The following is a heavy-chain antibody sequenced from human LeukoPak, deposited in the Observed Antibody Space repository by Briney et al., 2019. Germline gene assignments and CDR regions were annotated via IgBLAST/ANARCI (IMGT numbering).Heavy chain of an antibody. J-gene: IGHJ4*02. CDR2: ISYDGSNK. Sequence: GGSLRLSCAASGFTFSSYGMHWVRQAPGKGLEWVAVISYDGSNKYYADSVKGRFTISRDNSKNTLYLQMNSLRAEDTAVYYCARVPTRDLIDYYGSGGYFDYWGQGTLVTVSS. CDR3: ARVPTRDLIDYYGSGGYFDY. V-gene: IGHV3-30*03. D-gene: IGHD3-10*01. CDR1: GFTFSSYG.